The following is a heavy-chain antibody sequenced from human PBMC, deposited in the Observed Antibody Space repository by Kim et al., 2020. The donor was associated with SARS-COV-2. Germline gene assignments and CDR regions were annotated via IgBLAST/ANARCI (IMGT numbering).Heavy chain of an antibody. J-gene: IGHJ4*02. V-gene: IGHV4-34*01. D-gene: IGHD1-26*01. CDR3: ARGRSGSPFDY. CDR1: GGSFSGYY. Sequence: SETLSLTCAVYGGSFSGYYWSWIRQPPGKGLEWIGEINHSGSTNYNPSLKSRVTISVDTSKNQFSLKLSSVTAADTAVYYCARGRSGSPFDYWGQGTLVT. CDR2: INHSGST.